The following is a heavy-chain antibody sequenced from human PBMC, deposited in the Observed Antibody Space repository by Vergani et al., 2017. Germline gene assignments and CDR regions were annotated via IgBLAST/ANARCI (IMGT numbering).Heavy chain of an antibody. J-gene: IGHJ6*03. CDR2: INHSGST. D-gene: IGHD2-2*02. CDR1: GGSFSGYY. CDR3: ARGQIVVVPTGIHGPSPDYYYMDV. V-gene: IGHV4-34*01. Sequence: QVQLQQWGAGLLKPSETLSLTCAVYGGSFSGYYWSWIRQPPGKGLEWIGEINHSGSTNYNPSLKSRVTISVDTSKNQFSLRLSSMTAADTAVYSCARGQIVVVPTGIHGPSPDYYYMDVRGKGTTVTVSS.